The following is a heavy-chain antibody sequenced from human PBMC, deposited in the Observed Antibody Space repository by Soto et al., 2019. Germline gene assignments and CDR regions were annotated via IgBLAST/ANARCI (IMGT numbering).Heavy chain of an antibody. J-gene: IGHJ4*02. CDR1: GGSFSGYC. Sequence: SETLSLTCAVYGGSFSGYCWSWIRQRPDKGLEWIGHIYSGGSIYNNPSLTSRVTISVDTSKNQFSLQLSSVSAADTAVYYCARGPSGDKVDYWGQGTLVTVSS. D-gene: IGHD7-27*01. CDR2: IYSGGSI. CDR3: ARGPSGDKVDY. V-gene: IGHV4-34*01.